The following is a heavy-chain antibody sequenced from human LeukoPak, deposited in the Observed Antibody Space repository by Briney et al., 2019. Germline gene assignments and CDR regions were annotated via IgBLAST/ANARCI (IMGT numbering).Heavy chain of an antibody. Sequence: PGGSLRLSCAASGFIFTHYWMTWVRQAPGKGLEWVANIMKDGGDKQYVYSVEGRFTTSRDNAKNSVYLQMDGLRAEDTAVYYCVRDRDYYVFDLWGQGTLVTVSS. V-gene: IGHV3-7*01. CDR3: VRDRDYYVFDL. D-gene: IGHD3-10*02. CDR1: GFIFTHYW. CDR2: IMKDGGDK. J-gene: IGHJ4*02.